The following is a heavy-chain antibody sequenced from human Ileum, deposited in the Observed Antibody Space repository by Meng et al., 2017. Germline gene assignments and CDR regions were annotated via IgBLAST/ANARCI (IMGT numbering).Heavy chain of an antibody. V-gene: IGHV3-21*04. Sequence: VQLVESGGGLVKPGGSLRLSCAASGFPFSSHSMNWIRQAPGKSLDWVSFISSGSDYVYYGDSVRGRFTVSRDNAKNALYLQMDSLRVEDTALYFCARHQGYCSGGSCHQWGQGTLVTVSS. CDR2: ISSGSDYV. CDR1: GFPFSSHS. J-gene: IGHJ4*02. D-gene: IGHD2-15*01. CDR3: ARHQGYCSGGSCHQ.